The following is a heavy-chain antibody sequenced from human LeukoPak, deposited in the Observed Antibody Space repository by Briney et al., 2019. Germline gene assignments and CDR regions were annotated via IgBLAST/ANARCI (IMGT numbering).Heavy chain of an antibody. CDR1: GFTFSSYG. CDR2: IWYDGSNK. V-gene: IGHV3-33*01. J-gene: IGHJ6*02. D-gene: IGHD4-17*01. Sequence: SGGSLRLSCAASGFTFSSYGMHWVRQAPGKGLEWVAVIWYDGSNKYYADSVKGRFTISRDNSKNTLYLQMYSLRAEDTAVYYCASDGDYYYYYGMDVWGQGTTVTVSS. CDR3: ASDGDYYYYYGMDV.